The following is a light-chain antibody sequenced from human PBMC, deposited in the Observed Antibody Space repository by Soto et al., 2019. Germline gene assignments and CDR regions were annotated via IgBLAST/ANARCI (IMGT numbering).Light chain of an antibody. Sequence: QSALTQPPSASGSPGQSVTISCTGASSDVGGYKYVSWYQQHPGKAPKVIIYEVSKRASGLSDRFSGPKSGNTASLTVSGLQAEDEADYYCSSYAATNIVVFGGGTKLTVL. V-gene: IGLV2-8*01. CDR2: EVS. J-gene: IGLJ2*01. CDR3: SSYAATNIVV. CDR1: SSDVGGYKY.